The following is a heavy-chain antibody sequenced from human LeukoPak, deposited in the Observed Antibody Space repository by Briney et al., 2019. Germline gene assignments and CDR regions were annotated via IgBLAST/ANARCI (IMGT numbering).Heavy chain of an antibody. D-gene: IGHD5-12*01. V-gene: IGHV4-59*11. CDR2: TYFTGST. J-gene: IGHJ4*02. Sequence: LRETLSLTCTVSGGSISYHYWSWIRQPPGKGLEWIGYTYFTGSTNYNPSLKSRVTISVDTSKNQFSLKLNSVTAADTAVYYCGRGGARITDWGQGTLVTVSS. CDR1: GGSISYHY. CDR3: GRGGARITD.